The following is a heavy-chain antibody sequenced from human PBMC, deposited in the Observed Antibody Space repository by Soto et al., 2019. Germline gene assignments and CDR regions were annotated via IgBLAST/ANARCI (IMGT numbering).Heavy chain of an antibody. CDR3: ARDMSVVVAATPDY. D-gene: IGHD2-15*01. J-gene: IGHJ4*02. Sequence: GGSLRLSCAASGFTFSSYGMHWVRQAPGKGLEWVAVIWYDGSNKYYADSVKGRFTISRDNSKNTLYLQMNSLRAEDTAVYYCARDMSVVVAATPDYWGQGTLVTVSS. V-gene: IGHV3-33*01. CDR2: IWYDGSNK. CDR1: GFTFSSYG.